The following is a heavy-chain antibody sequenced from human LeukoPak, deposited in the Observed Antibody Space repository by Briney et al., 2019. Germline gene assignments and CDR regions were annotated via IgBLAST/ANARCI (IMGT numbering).Heavy chain of an antibody. Sequence: PGTSLRLSCAASGFGFSSYGMHWVRQAPGRGLEWVALIWYDGSNKYYADSVKGRFTISRDNSKNTLFLQMNSLRAEDTAVYYCARENYLYSSGYYGAFDIWGQGTMVTVSS. J-gene: IGHJ3*02. CDR2: IWYDGSNK. CDR1: GFGFSSYG. D-gene: IGHD3-22*01. V-gene: IGHV3-33*01. CDR3: ARENYLYSSGYYGAFDI.